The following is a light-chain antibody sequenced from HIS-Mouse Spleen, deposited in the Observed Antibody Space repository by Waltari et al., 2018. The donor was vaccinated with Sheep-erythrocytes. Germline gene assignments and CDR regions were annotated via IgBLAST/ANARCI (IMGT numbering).Light chain of an antibody. CDR3: QQYGSSRQQTFT. V-gene: IGKV3-20*01. J-gene: IGKJ3*01. Sequence: ESVLTQSPGTLSFSPGARATLSCRSSQSVSSSYLAWYQQKPGQAPRLLIYGASSRATGIPDRFSGSGSGTDFTLTISRLEPEDFAVYYCQQYGSSRQQTFTFGPGTKVDIK. CDR1: QSVSSSY. CDR2: GAS.